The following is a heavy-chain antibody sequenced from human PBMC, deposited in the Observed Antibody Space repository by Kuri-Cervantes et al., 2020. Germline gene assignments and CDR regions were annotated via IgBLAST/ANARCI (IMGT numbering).Heavy chain of an antibody. D-gene: IGHD3-10*01. V-gene: IGHV7-4-1*02. CDR3: ARARGFGELLLLDY. CDR2: INTNTGNP. J-gene: IGHJ4*02. CDR1: GYTLTELS. Sequence: ASVKVSCKVSGYTLTELSMHWVRQAPGKGLEWMGWINTNTGNPTYAQGFTGRFVFSLDTSVSTAYLRISSLKAEDTAVYYCARARGFGELLLLDYWGQGTLVTVSS.